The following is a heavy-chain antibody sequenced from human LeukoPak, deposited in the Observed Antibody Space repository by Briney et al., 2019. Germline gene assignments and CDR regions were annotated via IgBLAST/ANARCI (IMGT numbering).Heavy chain of an antibody. J-gene: IGHJ3*02. V-gene: IGHV1-2*02. Sequence: ASVKVSCKTSGYTFTGYWMHWVRQAPGQGLEWMGWINPNSGGTNYAQKFQGRVTMTRDTSISTAYMELSRLRSDDTAVYYCARSSHYYDAFDIWGQGTMVTFSS. CDR1: GYTFTGYW. D-gene: IGHD3-10*01. CDR2: INPNSGGT. CDR3: ARSSHYYDAFDI.